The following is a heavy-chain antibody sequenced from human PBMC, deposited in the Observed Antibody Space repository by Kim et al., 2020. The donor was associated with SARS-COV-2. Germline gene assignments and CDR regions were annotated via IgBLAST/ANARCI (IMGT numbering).Heavy chain of an antibody. CDR2: IKSKTDGGTT. CDR1: GFTFSNAW. J-gene: IGHJ4*02. V-gene: IGHV3-15*01. D-gene: IGHD6-19*01. Sequence: GGSLRLSCAASGFTFSNAWMSWVRQAPGKGLEWVGRIKSKTDGGTTDYAAPVKGRFTISRDDSKNTLYLQMNSLKTEDTAVYYCTTGNVAVWGIAVAGTWNYWGQGTLVTVSS. CDR3: TTGNVAVWGIAVAGTWNY.